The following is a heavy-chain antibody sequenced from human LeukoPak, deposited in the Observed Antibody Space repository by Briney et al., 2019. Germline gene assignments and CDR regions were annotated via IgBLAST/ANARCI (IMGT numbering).Heavy chain of an antibody. CDR2: ISYDGSNK. CDR1: GFTFSSYA. J-gene: IGHJ4*02. CDR3: ARDPSPTYYYGSGSGGQLVY. Sequence: AGGSLRLSCAASGFTFSSYAMHWVRQAPGKGLEWVAVISYDGSNKYYADSVKGRFTISRDNSKNTLYLQMNSLRAEDTAVYYCARDPSPTYYYGSGSGGQLVYWGQGTLVTVSS. V-gene: IGHV3-30-3*01. D-gene: IGHD3-10*01.